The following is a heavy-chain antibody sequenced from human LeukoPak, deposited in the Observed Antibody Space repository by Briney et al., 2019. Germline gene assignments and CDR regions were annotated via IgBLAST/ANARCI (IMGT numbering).Heavy chain of an antibody. Sequence: GGSLRLSCAVSGFTFSDYTMTWVRQAPGKGLEWVSYISTNSSTIYYAESVKGRFTISRDNTKNALYLQMNSLRAEDTAVYYCARVPSGYTLGYGYYYYYMDVWGKGTTVTVSS. CDR3: ARVPSGYTLGYGYYYYYMDV. J-gene: IGHJ6*03. CDR1: GFTFSDYT. D-gene: IGHD5-18*01. V-gene: IGHV3-11*04. CDR2: ISTNSSTI.